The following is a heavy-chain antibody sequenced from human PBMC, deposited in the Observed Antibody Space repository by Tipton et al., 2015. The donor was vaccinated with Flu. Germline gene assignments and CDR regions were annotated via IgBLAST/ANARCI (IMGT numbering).Heavy chain of an antibody. D-gene: IGHD6-19*01. CDR1: GYSISSGYY. CDR3: ARAGAVAGPGVFDY. J-gene: IGHJ4*02. Sequence: TLSLTCTVSGYSISSGYYWGWIRQPPGKGLEWIGSIYHSRSTYYNQSRKSRVTISVDTSKNQFSLKQSPETAADTAVYYCARAGAVAGPGVFDYWVQGTLVTVSS. CDR2: IYHSRST. V-gene: IGHV4-38-2*02.